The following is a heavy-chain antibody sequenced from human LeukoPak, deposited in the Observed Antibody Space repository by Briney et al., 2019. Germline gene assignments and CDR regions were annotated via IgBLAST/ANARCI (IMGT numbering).Heavy chain of an antibody. J-gene: IGHJ4*02. CDR2: ISPNSGGT. CDR1: GYTFTFHY. CDR3: VRGGGSFYVDY. V-gene: IGHV1-2*02. Sequence: ASVTVSCKASGYTFTFHYIHWVRQAPGQGLEWMGWISPNSGGTKYAQNFQGRVTMTRDTSISTAYMELSRLRSDDTAVYYCVRGGGSFYVDYWGQGTPVTASS. D-gene: IGHD1-26*01.